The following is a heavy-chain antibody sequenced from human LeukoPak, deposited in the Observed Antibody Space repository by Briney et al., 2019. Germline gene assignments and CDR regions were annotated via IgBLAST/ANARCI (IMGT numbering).Heavy chain of an antibody. CDR1: GFTFSSYG. CDR2: ISYDGSNK. J-gene: IGHJ4*02. V-gene: IGHV3-30*18. Sequence: GGSLRLSCAASGFTFSSYGMHWVRQAPGKGLEWVAVISYDGSNKYYADSVKGRFTISRDNSKNTLYLQMNSLRAEDTAVYYCANNLIVATIGAFDYWGQGTLVTVSS. CDR3: ANNLIVATIGAFDY. D-gene: IGHD5-12*01.